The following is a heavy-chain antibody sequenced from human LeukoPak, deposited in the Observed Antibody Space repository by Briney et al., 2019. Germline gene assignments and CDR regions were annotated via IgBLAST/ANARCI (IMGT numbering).Heavy chain of an antibody. CDR1: GGSISSYY. Sequence: SETLSLTCTVSGGSISSYYWSWIRQPAGKGLEWIGRIYTSGSTNYNPSLKSRVTISVDTSKNQFSLKLSAVTAADTAVYYCARGSLSGSYSPFDPWGQGTLVTVSS. D-gene: IGHD1-26*01. V-gene: IGHV4-4*07. CDR2: IYTSGST. J-gene: IGHJ5*02. CDR3: ARGSLSGSYSPFDP.